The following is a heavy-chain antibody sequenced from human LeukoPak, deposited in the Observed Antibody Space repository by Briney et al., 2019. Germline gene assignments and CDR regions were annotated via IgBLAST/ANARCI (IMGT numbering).Heavy chain of an antibody. CDR2: IWYDGSNE. J-gene: IGHJ3*02. V-gene: IGHV3-33*01. CDR1: GFTFSTFA. CDR3: ARDRGSSVWYGIAFDI. D-gene: IGHD6-19*01. Sequence: GGSLRLSFAASGFTFSTFAMHWVRQAPGKGLEWVAIIWYDGSNENYGDSVKGRFTISRDNSKNTVDLQMNSLRAEDTAVYYCARDRGSSVWYGIAFDIWGQGTMVTVSS.